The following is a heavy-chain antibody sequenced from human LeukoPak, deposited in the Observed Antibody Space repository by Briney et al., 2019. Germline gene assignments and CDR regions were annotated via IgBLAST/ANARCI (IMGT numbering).Heavy chain of an antibody. CDR1: GFTFSSYA. CDR3: ARVNVDESGYYYDSSGYFSSFDY. D-gene: IGHD3-22*01. V-gene: IGHV3-30-3*01. Sequence: PGGSLRLSCAASGFTFSSYAMHWVRQAPGKGLEWVAVISYDGSNKYYADSVKGRFTISRDNSKNTLYLQMNSLRAEDTAVYYCARVNVDESGYYYDSSGYFSSFDYWGQGTLVTVSS. CDR2: ISYDGSNK. J-gene: IGHJ4*02.